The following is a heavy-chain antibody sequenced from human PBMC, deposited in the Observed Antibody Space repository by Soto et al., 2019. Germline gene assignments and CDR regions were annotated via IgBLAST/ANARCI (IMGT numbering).Heavy chain of an antibody. CDR1: GFTFSSYA. V-gene: IGHV3-23*01. CDR2: ISGSGGST. J-gene: IGHJ4*02. CDR3: AKSKGITMIVVVSLYFEY. Sequence: GGSLRLSCAASGFTFSSYAMSWVRQAPGKGLEWVSAISGSGGSTYYADSVKGRFTISRDNSKNTLYLQMNSLRAEDTAVYYCAKSKGITMIVVVSLYFEYWGQGTLVTVSS. D-gene: IGHD3-22*01.